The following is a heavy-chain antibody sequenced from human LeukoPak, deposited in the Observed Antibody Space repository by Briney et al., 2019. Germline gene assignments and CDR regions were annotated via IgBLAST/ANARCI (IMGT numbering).Heavy chain of an antibody. CDR1: GFTVSSNY. V-gene: IGHV3-53*01. J-gene: IGHJ4*02. CDR2: IYSGGST. Sequence: PGGSLRLSCAASGFTVSSNYMSWVRQAPGKGLEWVSVIYSGGSTYYADSVKGRFTISRDNSKNTLYLQMNSLRAEDTAVYYCARERVVVAATRRKYYFDYWGQGTLVTVSS. D-gene: IGHD2-15*01. CDR3: ARERVVVAATRRKYYFDY.